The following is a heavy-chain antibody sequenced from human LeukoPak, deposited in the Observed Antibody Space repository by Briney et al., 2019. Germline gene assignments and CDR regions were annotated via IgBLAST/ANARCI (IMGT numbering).Heavy chain of an antibody. V-gene: IGHV3-23*01. CDR2: ISGSGGST. D-gene: IGHD3-22*01. J-gene: IGHJ4*02. CDR1: GFTFSSYA. CDR3: AKSDYYDSSGPSFDY. Sequence: GGSLRLSCAASGFTFSSYAMSWVRQAPGKGLEWVSAISGSGGSTYYADPVKGRFTISRDNSKNTLYLQMNSLRAEDTAVYYCAKSDYYDSSGPSFDYWGQGTLVTVSS.